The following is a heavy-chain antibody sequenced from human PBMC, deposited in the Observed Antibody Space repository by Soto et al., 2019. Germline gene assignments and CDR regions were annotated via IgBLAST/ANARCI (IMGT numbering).Heavy chain of an antibody. V-gene: IGHV3-66*01. J-gene: IGHJ4*02. Sequence: GGSLRLSCAASGFTVSSNYMSWFRQAPGKGLEWVSVIYSGGSTYYAYSVKGRFTISRDNSKNTLYLQMNILRAEDTAVYYCATGDYFVSGSYRLRAQFAYSGQGPPVTVSS. CDR1: GFTVSSNY. D-gene: IGHD3-10*01. CDR2: IYSGGST. CDR3: ATGDYFVSGSYRLRAQFAY.